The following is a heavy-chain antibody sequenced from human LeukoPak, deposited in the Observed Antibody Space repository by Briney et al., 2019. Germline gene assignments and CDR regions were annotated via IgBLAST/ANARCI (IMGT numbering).Heavy chain of an antibody. Sequence: GGSLRLSCAASGFTFSSYSMNWVRQAPGKGLEGVSSISSSSSYIYYADSVKGRLTISRDNAKNSLYLQMNSLRAEDTAVYYCARRGGSSSSPYYYYYMDVWGKGTTVTVSS. CDR2: ISSSSSYI. D-gene: IGHD6-6*01. CDR3: ARRGGSSSSPYYYYYMDV. J-gene: IGHJ6*03. CDR1: GFTFSSYS. V-gene: IGHV3-21*01.